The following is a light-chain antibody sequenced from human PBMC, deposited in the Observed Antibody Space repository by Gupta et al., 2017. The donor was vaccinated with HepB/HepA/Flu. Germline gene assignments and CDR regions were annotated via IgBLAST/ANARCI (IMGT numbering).Light chain of an antibody. CDR1: QSISGR. Sequence: IVMTQSPATLSVSPGERATLSCRASQSISGRLAWYQQKPGQAPRLLIYGASARATGIPARFSGSGSGTEFTLTISSLQSEDFAVYYCQQYNNWPRTFGQGTKVEIK. J-gene: IGKJ1*01. CDR3: QQYNNWPRT. V-gene: IGKV3-15*01. CDR2: GAS.